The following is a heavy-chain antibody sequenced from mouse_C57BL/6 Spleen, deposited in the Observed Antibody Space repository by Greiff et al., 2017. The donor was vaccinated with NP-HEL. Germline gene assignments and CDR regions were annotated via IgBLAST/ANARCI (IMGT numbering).Heavy chain of an antibody. J-gene: IGHJ3*01. CDR3: TTQEGTAGCAY. Sequence: EVQLQQSGAELVRPGASVKLSCTASGFNIKDDYMPWVKQRPEQGLEWIGWIDPENGDTEYASKFQGKATIPADTSSNTAYLQLSSLTSEDTAVYDGTTQEGTAGCAYWGQGTLVTVSA. CDR1: GFNIKDDY. CDR2: IDPENGDT. D-gene: IGHD1-2*01. V-gene: IGHV14-4*01.